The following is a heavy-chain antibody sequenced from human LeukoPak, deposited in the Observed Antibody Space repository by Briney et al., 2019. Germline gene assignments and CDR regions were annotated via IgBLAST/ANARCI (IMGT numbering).Heavy chain of an antibody. Sequence: SETLSLTCAVYGGSFSGYYWSWIRQPPGKGLEWIGEINHSGSTNYNPSLKSRVTISVDTSKNQFSLNLSSVTAADTAVYYCARDLHMYGNSFDFWGQGTMVTVSS. D-gene: IGHD2-8*01. V-gene: IGHV4-34*01. CDR1: GGSFSGYY. CDR2: INHSGST. J-gene: IGHJ3*01. CDR3: ARDLHMYGNSFDF.